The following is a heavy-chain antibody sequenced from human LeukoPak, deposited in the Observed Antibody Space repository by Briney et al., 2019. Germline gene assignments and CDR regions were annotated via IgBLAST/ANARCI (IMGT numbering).Heavy chain of an antibody. J-gene: IGHJ4*02. D-gene: IGHD6-13*01. CDR3: AKTTHSTFDY. CDR2: ISGSGGST. CDR1: EFTFSSYA. V-gene: IGHV3-23*01. Sequence: PGGSLRLSFAASEFTFSSYAMSWVRQAPGKGLEWVSAISGSGGSTYYADSVKGRFTTSRDNSKNTLYLQMNSLRAEDTAVYYCAKTTHSTFDYWGQGTLVTVSS.